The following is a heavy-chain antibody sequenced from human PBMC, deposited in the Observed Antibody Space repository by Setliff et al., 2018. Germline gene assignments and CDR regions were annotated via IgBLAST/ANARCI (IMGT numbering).Heavy chain of an antibody. CDR3: ARENMAKNFWGEHSDY. D-gene: IGHD3-3*01. V-gene: IGHV1-46*01. CDR1: GYAFTTYY. Sequence: GASVKVSCKASGYAFTTYYMHWVRQAPGQGLEWIGVINPSDGSTTYAQKFHGRVTMTRDTSTNTVYMQLSSLRSEDTAVYYCARENMAKNFWGEHSDYWGQGTLVTVSS. J-gene: IGHJ4*02. CDR2: INPSDGST.